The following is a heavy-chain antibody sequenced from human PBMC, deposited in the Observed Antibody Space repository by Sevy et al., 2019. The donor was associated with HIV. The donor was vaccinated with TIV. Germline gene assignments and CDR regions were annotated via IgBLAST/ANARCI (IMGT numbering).Heavy chain of an antibody. J-gene: IGHJ4*02. CDR1: GFTFSSFG. V-gene: IGHV3-30*18. Sequence: GGSLRLSCAASGFTFSSFGMHWVRQAPGKGLEWVAIISHDGSNKIYADSVKGRFTISRDNSENTLYLQMDSLRADDTAVYYCAKQGGYCSNGVCYRAFDYWGQGTLVTVSS. CDR3: AKQGGYCSNGVCYRAFDY. CDR2: ISHDGSNK. D-gene: IGHD2-8*01.